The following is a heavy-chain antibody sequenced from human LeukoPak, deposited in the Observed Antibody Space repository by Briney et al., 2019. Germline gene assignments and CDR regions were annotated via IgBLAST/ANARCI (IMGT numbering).Heavy chain of an antibody. J-gene: IGHJ4*02. V-gene: IGHV3-74*01. CDR2: INSDGSST. CDR3: ARVGPYCSGGSCYDY. Sequence: GGSLRLSCAASGFTFRSYWMHWVRQAPGKGLVWVSRINSDGSSTADADSVKGRFTISRDNARNTLYLQMNSLRAEDTAVYYCARVGPYCSGGSCYDYWGQGTLVTVSS. D-gene: IGHD2-15*01. CDR1: GFTFRSYW.